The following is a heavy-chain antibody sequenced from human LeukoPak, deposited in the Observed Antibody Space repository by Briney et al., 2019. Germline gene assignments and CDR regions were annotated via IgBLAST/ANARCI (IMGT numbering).Heavy chain of an antibody. D-gene: IGHD2-2*02. CDR2: IIPIFGTA. CDR1: GGTFNSYV. Sequence: SVKVSCKASGGTFNSYVISWVRQAPGQGLEWMGGIIPIFGTANYAQKFQGRVTITADESTSTAYMELSSLRSEDTAVYYCARGGHCSSTNCYTGGYYYYYMDVWGKGTTVTVSS. J-gene: IGHJ6*03. CDR3: ARGGHCSSTNCYTGGYYYYYMDV. V-gene: IGHV1-69*13.